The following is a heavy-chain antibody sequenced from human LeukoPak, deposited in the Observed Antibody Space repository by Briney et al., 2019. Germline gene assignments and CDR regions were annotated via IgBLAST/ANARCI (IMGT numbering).Heavy chain of an antibody. CDR2: ISGSSRTI. Sequence: SLRLSCAASGFSFSTYSMTWVRQAPGKGLEWVSYISGSSRTIFYADSVKGRFTISRDNAENSLYLQMNSLRDEDTAVYYCVRDLWGDRDGFFDNWGQGTLVTVSS. D-gene: IGHD5-24*01. CDR3: VRDLWGDRDGFFDN. J-gene: IGHJ4*02. V-gene: IGHV3-48*02. CDR1: GFSFSTYS.